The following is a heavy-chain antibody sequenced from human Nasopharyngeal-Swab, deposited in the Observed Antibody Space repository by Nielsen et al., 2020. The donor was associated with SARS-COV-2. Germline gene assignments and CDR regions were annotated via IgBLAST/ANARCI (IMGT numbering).Heavy chain of an antibody. Sequence: SETLSLTCTVSGRSISSRSSYWGWIRQPPGKGLEWVGSIYYSGSTYYTPSLNSRVTISVDTSKNQFSLKLSSVTAADTAVYYCARGFDYWGQGTLVTVSS. CDR2: IYYSGST. V-gene: IGHV4-39*07. CDR3: ARGFDY. J-gene: IGHJ4*02. CDR1: GRSISSRSSY.